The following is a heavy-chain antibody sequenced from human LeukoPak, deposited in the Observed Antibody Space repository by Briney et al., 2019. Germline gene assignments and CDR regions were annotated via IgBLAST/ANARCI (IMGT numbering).Heavy chain of an antibody. J-gene: IGHJ4*02. V-gene: IGHV3-30*03. CDR1: GFTFSSYG. CDR3: AALSGSYYVDTDY. CDR2: ISYDGSNK. Sequence: PGRSLRLSCAASGFTFSSYGMHWVRQAPGKGLEWVAVISYDGSNKYYADSLKGRFTISRDNSKNTLYLQMSSLRTEDTAVYYCAALSGSYYVDTDYWGQGTLVTVSS. D-gene: IGHD1-26*01.